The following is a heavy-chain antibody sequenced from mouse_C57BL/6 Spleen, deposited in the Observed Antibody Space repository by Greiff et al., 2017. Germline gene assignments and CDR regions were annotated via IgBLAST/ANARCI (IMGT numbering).Heavy chain of an antibody. CDR1: GYTFTDYE. D-gene: IGHD1-1*01. CDR3: TYGSSPYYSYY. V-gene: IGHV1-15*01. CDR2: IDPETGGT. Sequence: LQESGAELVRPGASVTLSCKASGYTFTDYEMHWVKQTPVHGLEWIGAIDPETGGTAYNQKFKGKAILTADKSSSTAYMVLRTLTSEDSAVYYTTYGSSPYYSYYRGAGTTLSVSS. J-gene: IGHJ2*01.